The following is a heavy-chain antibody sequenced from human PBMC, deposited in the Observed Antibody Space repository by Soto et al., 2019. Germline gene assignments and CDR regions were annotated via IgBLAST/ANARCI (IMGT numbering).Heavy chain of an antibody. Sequence: QVQLVESGGAVVQPGRSLRLSCVASGFTFSNYGVHWVRQAPGKGLEWVAFVSYRGTNKYHADSVKGRFTISRDDSRNTVYLQMNSLRAEDTAVYFCAKDGWMSTIRGDAFSIWGQGTGVTVSS. D-gene: IGHD1-1*01. CDR1: GFTFSNYG. CDR2: VSYRGTNK. J-gene: IGHJ3*02. V-gene: IGHV3-30*18. CDR3: AKDGWMSTIRGDAFSI.